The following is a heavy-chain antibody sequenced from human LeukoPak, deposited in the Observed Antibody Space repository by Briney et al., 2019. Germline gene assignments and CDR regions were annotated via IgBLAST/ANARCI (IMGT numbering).Heavy chain of an antibody. Sequence: GGSLRLSCTASGYTFNSYAMSWVLQAPGKGLEWVSGISGSGTSTYYADSVKGRLTISRDNSKNTLYLQMNSLRAEDTALYYCAKEPASGSCFDYWGQGTLVTVSS. CDR3: AKEPASGSCFDY. CDR2: ISGSGTST. D-gene: IGHD3-10*01. CDR1: GYTFNSYA. V-gene: IGHV3-23*01. J-gene: IGHJ4*02.